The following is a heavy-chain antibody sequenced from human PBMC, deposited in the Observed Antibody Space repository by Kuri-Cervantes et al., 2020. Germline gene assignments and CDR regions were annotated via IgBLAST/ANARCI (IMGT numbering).Heavy chain of an antibody. CDR2: ISYDGSNK. CDR1: GFTLSSYA. D-gene: IGHD6-19*01. CDR3: AKSSRQWLRAFDI. Sequence: GGSLRLSCAASGFTLSSYAMHWVRQAPGKGLEWVAVISYDGSNKYYADSVKGRFTISRDNSKNTLYLQMNSLRAEDTAVYYCAKSSRQWLRAFDIWGQGTMVTVSS. J-gene: IGHJ3*02. V-gene: IGHV3-30-3*02.